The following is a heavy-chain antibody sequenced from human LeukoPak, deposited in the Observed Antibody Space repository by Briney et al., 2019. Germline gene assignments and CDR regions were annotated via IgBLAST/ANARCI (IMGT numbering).Heavy chain of an antibody. CDR1: GASISSYD. V-gene: IGHV4-4*07. CDR3: AREEAAAGTLYYYYGMDV. Sequence: SETLSLTCTVSGASISSYDWSWIRQPAGKGLEWIGRIYTSGSTNYNPSLKSRVTMSVDTSKNQFSLKLSSVTAADTAVYYCAREEAAAGTLYYYYGMDVWGQGTTVTVSS. D-gene: IGHD6-13*01. J-gene: IGHJ6*02. CDR2: IYTSGST.